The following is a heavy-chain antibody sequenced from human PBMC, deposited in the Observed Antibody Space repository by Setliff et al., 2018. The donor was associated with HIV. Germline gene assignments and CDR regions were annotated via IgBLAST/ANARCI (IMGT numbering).Heavy chain of an antibody. J-gene: IGHJ4*02. CDR1: GGTFSNYA. CDR3: ARDESGDNPDY. CDR2: IIPMFGVS. Sequence: GASVKVSCKASGGTFSNYAISWVRQAPGQGLEWMGGIIPMFGVSNYAQKFQGRVTITADESTRTAYMELSSLRSEDTAVYYCARDESGDNPDYWGQGTLVTVSS. D-gene: IGHD4-17*01. V-gene: IGHV1-69*13.